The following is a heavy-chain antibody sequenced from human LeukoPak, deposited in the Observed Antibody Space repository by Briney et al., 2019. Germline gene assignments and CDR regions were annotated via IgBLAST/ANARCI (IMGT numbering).Heavy chain of an antibody. D-gene: IGHD2-2*01. CDR1: GLPFDDYA. CDR3: VKDFGQTTAAIAY. J-gene: IGHJ4*02. CDR2: IRWSTDSV. Sequence: SLRLSCAASGLPFDDYAMHWVRQAPGKGLEWVTGIRWSTDSVGYADSVRGRFTISRDKGKNSLYLQMNSLRAEHTALYFCVKDFGQTTAAIAYWGQASLVTVSS. V-gene: IGHV3-9*01.